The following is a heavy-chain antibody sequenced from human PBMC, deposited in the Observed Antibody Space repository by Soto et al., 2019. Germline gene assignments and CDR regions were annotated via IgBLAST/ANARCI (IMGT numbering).Heavy chain of an antibody. V-gene: IGHV3-23*01. CDR1: GFTFSSYA. CDR3: AKKDTGYSSSWSPYYYGMDV. Sequence: GGSLRLSCAASGFTFSSYAMSWVRQAPGKGLEWVSAISGSGGSTYYADSVKGRFTISRDNSKNTLYLQMNSPRAEDTAVYYCAKKDTGYSSSWSPYYYGMDVWGQGTTVTVSS. CDR2: ISGSGGST. J-gene: IGHJ6*02. D-gene: IGHD6-13*01.